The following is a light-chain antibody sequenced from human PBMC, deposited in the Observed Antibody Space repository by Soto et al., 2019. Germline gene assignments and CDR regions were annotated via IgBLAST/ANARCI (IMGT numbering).Light chain of an antibody. V-gene: IGKV3-11*01. J-gene: IGKJ1*01. CDR2: EAS. Sequence: EIVLTQSPATLSVSPGESATLSCRASQSISSNLAWYQQKPGQSPRLLISEASSRATGIPARFSGSGSGTDFTLTISSLEPEDFAVYYCHQRGSWPRGTFGQGTKVDIK. CDR1: QSISSN. CDR3: HQRGSWPRGT.